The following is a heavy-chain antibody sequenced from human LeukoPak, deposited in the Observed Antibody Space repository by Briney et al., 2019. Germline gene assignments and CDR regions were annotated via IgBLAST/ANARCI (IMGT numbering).Heavy chain of an antibody. J-gene: IGHJ3*02. D-gene: IGHD3-22*01. V-gene: IGHV7-4-1*02. CDR2: INTNTGNP. CDR3: ARIRSGDYDSSGYYSPVVDAFDI. Sequence: ASVKVSCKASGNTFNTCVMNWVRQAPGQGLEWMGWINTNTGNPTYAQGFTGRFVFSLDTSVSTAYLQISSLKAEDTAVYYCARIRSGDYDSSGYYSPVVDAFDIWGQGTMVTVSS. CDR1: GNTFNTCV.